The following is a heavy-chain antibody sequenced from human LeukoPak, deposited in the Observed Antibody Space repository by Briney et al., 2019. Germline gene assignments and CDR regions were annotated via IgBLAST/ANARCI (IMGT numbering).Heavy chain of an antibody. D-gene: IGHD6-13*01. V-gene: IGHV1-2*06. CDR3: ARDQGSLTRSWYTGY. Sequence: ASVKVSCKASGYTFTGYHIHWLRQAPGQGLEWMGRINPYSGDTNFAQKFQGRVTMTRDTSITTAYMDLSSLTPDATAVYLCARDQGSLTRSWYTGYWGPGTQVTVSS. CDR1: GYTFTGYH. J-gene: IGHJ4*02. CDR2: INPYSGDT.